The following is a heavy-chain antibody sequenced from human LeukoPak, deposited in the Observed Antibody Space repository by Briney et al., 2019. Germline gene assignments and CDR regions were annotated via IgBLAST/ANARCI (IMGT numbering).Heavy chain of an antibody. V-gene: IGHV1-69*11. CDR2: VIPIPGTT. CDR1: GGTLSIYA. Sequence: SVKVSCKVSGGTLSIYAINWVRQAPGQGLEWMGRVIPIPGTTNYAPKFQGRVTITADESSATGYMELSGLRSDDTAIYYCARLSDGGISSWGQGTLVTVSS. J-gene: IGHJ5*02. CDR3: ARLSDGGISS. D-gene: IGHD5-18*01.